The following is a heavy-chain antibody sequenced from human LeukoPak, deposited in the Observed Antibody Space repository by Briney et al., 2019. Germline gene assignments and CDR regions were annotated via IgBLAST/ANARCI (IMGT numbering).Heavy chain of an antibody. CDR2: IYYSGST. Sequence: SETLSLTCTVSGGSISSYYWSWIRQPPGKGLEWVGYIYYSGSTNYNPSLKSRVTISVDTSKNQFSLKLSSVTAADTAVYYCARAKVGMVAATDYWGQGTLVTVSS. D-gene: IGHD2-15*01. CDR1: GGSISSYY. V-gene: IGHV4-59*01. CDR3: ARAKVGMVAATDY. J-gene: IGHJ4*02.